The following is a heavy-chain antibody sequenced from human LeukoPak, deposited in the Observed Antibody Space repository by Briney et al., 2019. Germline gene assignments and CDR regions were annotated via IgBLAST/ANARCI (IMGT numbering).Heavy chain of an antibody. Sequence: SVTVSCKASGYTFTSYDINWVRQATGQGLEWMGGIIPIFGTANYAQKFQGRVTITADKSTSTAYMELSSLRSEDTAVYYCARSRSPHDAFDIWGQGTMVTVSS. V-gene: IGHV1-69*06. CDR2: IIPIFGTA. CDR3: ARSRSPHDAFDI. CDR1: GYTFTSYD. J-gene: IGHJ3*02.